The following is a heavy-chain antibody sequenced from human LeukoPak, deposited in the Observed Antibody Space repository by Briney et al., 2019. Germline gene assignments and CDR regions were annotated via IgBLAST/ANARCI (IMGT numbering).Heavy chain of an antibody. Sequence: GGSLRLSCAASGFTVSNNYMSWVRQAPGKGLEWVSVIYSGGSTFYADSVKGRFTISRDNSKNTLYLQMSSLRAEDTAVYYCARGFVRTTVYMDVWGKGTTVTISS. D-gene: IGHD3-10*02. J-gene: IGHJ6*03. CDR1: GFTVSNNY. V-gene: IGHV3-66*01. CDR3: ARGFVRTTVYMDV. CDR2: IYSGGST.